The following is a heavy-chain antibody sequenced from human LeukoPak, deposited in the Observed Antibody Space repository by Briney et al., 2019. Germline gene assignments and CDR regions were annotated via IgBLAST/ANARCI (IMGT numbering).Heavy chain of an antibody. J-gene: IGHJ3*02. Sequence: ASVKVSCKASGYTFTGYYMHWVRQAPGQGLEWMGWINPNSGGTNYAQKFQGRVTMTRDTSISTAYMELSRLRSDDTAVYYCATFPRRGSTTRGAFTIWGQGTMVTVSS. CDR3: ATFPRRGSTTRGAFTI. V-gene: IGHV1-2*02. CDR1: GYTFTGYY. D-gene: IGHD2-2*01. CDR2: INPNSGGT.